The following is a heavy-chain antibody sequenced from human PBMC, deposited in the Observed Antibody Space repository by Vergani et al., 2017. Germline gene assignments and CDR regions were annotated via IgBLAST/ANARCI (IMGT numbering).Heavy chain of an antibody. CDR3: ARDTLTAMGDY. D-gene: IGHD5-18*01. J-gene: IGHJ4*02. CDR1: GFLFSDYW. V-gene: IGHV3-7*01. CDR2: IKQDGSEE. Sequence: EVQLVESGGGLVQPGGSLRLSCAASGFLFSDYWLNWVRQSPGGGLEWVANIKQDGSEEFYVDSVKGRFTISRDNAKNSLYLQMNSLRAEDTAVYYCARDTLTAMGDYWGQGTLVTVSS.